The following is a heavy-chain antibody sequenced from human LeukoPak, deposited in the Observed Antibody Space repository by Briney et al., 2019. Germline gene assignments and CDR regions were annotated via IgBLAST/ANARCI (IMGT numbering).Heavy chain of an antibody. CDR2: ISAYNGNT. V-gene: IGHV1-18*01. CDR1: GYTFTSYG. J-gene: IGHJ3*02. CDR3: ARIPYYGDYVDAFDI. Sequence: ASVKVSCKASGYTFTSYGISWVRQAPGQGLEWMGWISAYNGNTNYAQKLQGRVTMTTDTSTSTAYVELRSLRSDDTAVYYCARIPYYGDYVDAFDIWGQGTMVTVSS. D-gene: IGHD4-17*01.